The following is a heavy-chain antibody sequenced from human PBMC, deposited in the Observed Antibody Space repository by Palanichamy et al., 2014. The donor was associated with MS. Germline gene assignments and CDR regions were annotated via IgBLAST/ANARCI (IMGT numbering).Heavy chain of an antibody. D-gene: IGHD6-13*01. CDR3: VRDSSSLFDY. J-gene: IGHJ4*02. CDR2: ISSNSITI. V-gene: IGHV3-48*02. CDR1: GFTFSSYS. Sequence: EVQLVESGGGLVQPGGSLRLSCAASGFTFSSYSMNWVRQAPGKGLEWVSYISSNSITIYYADSVKGRFAISRDNAKNSLYPQVNSLRDEDTAVYYCVRDSSSLFDYWGQGTLVTVSS.